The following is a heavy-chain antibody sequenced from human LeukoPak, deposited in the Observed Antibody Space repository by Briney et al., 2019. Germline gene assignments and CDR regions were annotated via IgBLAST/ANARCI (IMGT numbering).Heavy chain of an antibody. V-gene: IGHV1-69*13. D-gene: IGHD2-15*01. CDR2: IIPIFGTA. CDR1: GGTFSSYA. Sequence: VASVNVSCKASGGTFSSYAISWVRQAPGQGLEWMGGIIPIFGTANYAQKFQGRVTITADESTSTAYMELSSLRSEDTAVYYCARDRPTTPLGLDYWGQGTLVTVSS. CDR3: ARDRPTTPLGLDY. J-gene: IGHJ4*02.